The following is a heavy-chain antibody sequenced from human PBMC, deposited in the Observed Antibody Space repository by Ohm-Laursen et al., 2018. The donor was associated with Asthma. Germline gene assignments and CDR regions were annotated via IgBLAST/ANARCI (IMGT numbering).Heavy chain of an antibody. CDR2: IYYSGST. Sequence: TLSLTCIVSGGSISSGGYYWSWIRQHPGKGLEWIGYIYYSGSTYYNPSLKSRVTISVDTSKNQFSLKLSSVTAADTAVYYCARERVATLSFDYWGQGTLVTVSS. CDR3: ARERVATLSFDY. J-gene: IGHJ4*02. D-gene: IGHD5-12*01. V-gene: IGHV4-31*03. CDR1: GGSISSGGYY.